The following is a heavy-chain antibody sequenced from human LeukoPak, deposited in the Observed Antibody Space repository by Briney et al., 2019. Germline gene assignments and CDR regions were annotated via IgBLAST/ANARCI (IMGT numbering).Heavy chain of an antibody. CDR2: VYYSGRV. V-gene: IGHV4-39*06. CDR1: GGSISSSSYF. CDR3: ARDLSEDEWVLDSYLDL. D-gene: IGHD3-3*01. J-gene: IGHJ4*02. Sequence: PSETLSLTCTVSGGSISSSSYFWGWIRQPPGKGLEWVGRVYYSGRVYYNQSLKSRLAISVDSSKDQFALKLSSVTAADTAVYFCARDLSEDEWVLDSYLDLWGQGTLVTVSS.